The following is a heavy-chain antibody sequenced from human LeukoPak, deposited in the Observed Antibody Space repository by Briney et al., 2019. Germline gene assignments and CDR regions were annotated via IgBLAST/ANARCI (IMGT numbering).Heavy chain of an antibody. D-gene: IGHD3-22*01. CDR2: ITASGSSA. J-gene: IGHJ4*02. CDR3: AREDSSGYFSDYFAS. CDR1: GFTFNIYA. V-gene: IGHV3-23*01. Sequence: GGSLRLSCAASGFTFNIYAMSWVRQAPGKGLEWVSAITASGSSAYYTDSVKGRFTVSRDNSKNTLYLQMNSLGAEDTAVYYCAREDSSGYFSDYFASWGQGPLVTVSS.